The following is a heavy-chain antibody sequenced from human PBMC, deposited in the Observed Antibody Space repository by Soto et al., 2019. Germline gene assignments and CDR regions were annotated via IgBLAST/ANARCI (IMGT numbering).Heavy chain of an antibody. D-gene: IGHD3-22*01. CDR3: ARAVGESYDSSGYYSNWFDP. V-gene: IGHV1-69*06. CDR1: GGTFSSYA. CDR2: IIPIFGTA. Sequence: GASVKVSCKASGGTFSSYAISWVRQAPRQGLEWMGGIIPIFGTANYAQKFQGRVTITADKSTSTAYGEVSSLRSDETAVYYCARAVGESYDSSGYYSNWFDPWGQGTLVTVSS. J-gene: IGHJ5*02.